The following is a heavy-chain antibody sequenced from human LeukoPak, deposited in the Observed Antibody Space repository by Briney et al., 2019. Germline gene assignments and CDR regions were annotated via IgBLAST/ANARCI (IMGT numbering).Heavy chain of an antibody. D-gene: IGHD2-21*02. CDR1: GYTFTGYY. V-gene: IGHV1-18*04. CDR3: ARGPRLHYYYYMDV. CDR2: ISAHNGNT. Sequence: ASVKVSCKASGYTFTGYYMPWVRQAPGQGLEWMGWISAHNGNTNYAQKLQGRVTMTTDTSTSTAYMELRSLRSDDTAVYYCARGPRLHYYYYMDVWGKGTTVTVSS. J-gene: IGHJ6*03.